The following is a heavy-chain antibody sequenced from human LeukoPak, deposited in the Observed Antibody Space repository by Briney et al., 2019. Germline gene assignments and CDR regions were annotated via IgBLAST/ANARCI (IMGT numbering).Heavy chain of an antibody. CDR2: IDTGGDT. D-gene: IGHD3-16*01. CDR1: GFTYRSYD. V-gene: IGHV3-13*01. CDR3: VRDQWGAFDL. J-gene: IGHJ2*01. Sequence: GGSLRLSCAASGFTYRSYDMHWVRQATGKDLEWVSGIDTGGDTYYPASVKGRFTISREKANNSLYLQMNSLRAGDTAVYFCVRDQWGAFDLWGRGTPVIVSS.